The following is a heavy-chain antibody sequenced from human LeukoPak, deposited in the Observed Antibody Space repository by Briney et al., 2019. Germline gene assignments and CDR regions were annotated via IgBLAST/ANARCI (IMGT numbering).Heavy chain of an antibody. V-gene: IGHV3-74*01. CDR3: ARAGNYYFEY. D-gene: IGHD1-1*01. Sequence: GGSLRLSCVASGFTFSSSWMHWVRQAPGEGLVGVARMNNDGSIINFADSVKGRFTISRDNAKNTLYLQMNCLSAEDTAVYYCARAGNYYFEYWGQGALVTVSS. CDR2: MNNDGSII. J-gene: IGHJ4*02. CDR1: GFTFSSSW.